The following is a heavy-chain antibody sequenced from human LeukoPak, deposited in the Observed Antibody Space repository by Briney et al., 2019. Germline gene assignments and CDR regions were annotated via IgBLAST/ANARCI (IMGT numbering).Heavy chain of an antibody. J-gene: IGHJ3*02. CDR3: AREINYYDSSGYNDAFDI. CDR2: INLSGGTT. CDR1: GYTFTSYF. Sequence: ASVKVSCKASGYTFTSYFMHWVRQAPGQGLEWMGIINLSGGTTTYAQKFQGRVTMTRDTSTGTVYMELSSLRSDDTAVYYCAREINYYDSSGYNDAFDIWGQGTMVTVSS. V-gene: IGHV1-46*01. D-gene: IGHD3-22*01.